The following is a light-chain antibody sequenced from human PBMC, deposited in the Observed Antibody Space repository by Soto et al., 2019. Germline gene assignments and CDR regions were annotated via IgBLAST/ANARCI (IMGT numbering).Light chain of an antibody. CDR2: DAS. CDR1: QSVSSY. CDR3: QQRSNWPGYT. V-gene: IGKV3-11*01. J-gene: IGKJ2*01. Sequence: EIVLTQSPATLSLSPGERATLSCRASQSVSSYLAWYQQKTGQAPRLLIYDASNRATGIPARFSGSGSGTDFTLTISSLEPEDFAVYYCQQRSNWPGYTFGQGTKLEIK.